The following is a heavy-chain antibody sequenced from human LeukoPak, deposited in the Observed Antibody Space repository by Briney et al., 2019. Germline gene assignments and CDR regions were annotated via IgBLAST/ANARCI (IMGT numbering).Heavy chain of an antibody. CDR3: AVTRTRGDY. Sequence: GGSLRLSCTASGFTFSNYWMTWVRQVPGKGLEWVANINQDGNDKYYVDSVKGRFTISRDNTKSSLFLQMNSLRAEDTAVYYCAVTRTRGDYWGQGTLVTVSS. V-gene: IGHV3-7*03. CDR2: INQDGNDK. D-gene: IGHD3-10*01. J-gene: IGHJ4*02. CDR1: GFTFSNYW.